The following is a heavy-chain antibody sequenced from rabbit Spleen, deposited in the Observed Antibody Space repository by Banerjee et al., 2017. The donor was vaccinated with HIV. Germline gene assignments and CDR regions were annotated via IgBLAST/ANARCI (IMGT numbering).Heavy chain of an antibody. D-gene: IGHD1-1*01. Sequence: QSLEESGGDLVQPGTSLTLTCKASGFSFSGNLYICWVRQAPGKGLEWIACIDTSSSTFTYFANWAKGRFTFSKTSSTTVTLQMTSLTAADTATYFCARDLTDVIGWNFKLWGPGTLVTVS. CDR2: IDTSSSTFT. V-gene: IGHV1S40*01. CDR3: ARDLTDVIGWNFKL. CDR1: GFSFSGNLY. J-gene: IGHJ4*01.